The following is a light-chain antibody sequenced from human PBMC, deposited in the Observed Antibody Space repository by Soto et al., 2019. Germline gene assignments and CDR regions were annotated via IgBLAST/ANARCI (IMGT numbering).Light chain of an antibody. J-gene: IGLJ2*01. V-gene: IGLV2-23*02. CDR2: EVS. CDR3: RSYAGSSTVV. CDR1: SSDVGSYNL. Sequence: QSALTQPASVSGSPGQSITISCTGTSSDVGSYNLVSWYQQRPGKAPKLMIYEVSKRPSGVSNRFSGSKSGNTASLTISGLQAEDEADYYCRSYAGSSTVVFGGGTKVTVL.